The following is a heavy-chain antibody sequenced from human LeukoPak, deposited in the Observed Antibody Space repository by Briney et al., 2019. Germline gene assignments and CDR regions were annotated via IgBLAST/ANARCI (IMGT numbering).Heavy chain of an antibody. J-gene: IGHJ4*02. CDR2: ISGSGDST. CDR1: GFTFSSYA. CDR3: ARESPDFDY. Sequence: GGSLRLSCAASGFTFSSYAMSWVRQAPGKGLEWVSVISGSGDSTYYADSVKGRFTISRDKSKNTLHLQMNSLRVEDTAVYYCARESPDFDYWGQGTLVTVSS. V-gene: IGHV3-23*01.